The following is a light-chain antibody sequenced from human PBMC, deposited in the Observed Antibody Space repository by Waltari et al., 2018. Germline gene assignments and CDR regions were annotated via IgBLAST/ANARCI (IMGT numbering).Light chain of an antibody. CDR3: QQYNNWPPNT. Sequence: EIVMTQSPATLSVSPGERATLSCRASQSVSSNLAWYQQKPGQAPRLLIYGASTRATGIPARFSGSGSGTEFTLTFSSLQSEDFAVYYCQQYNNWPPNTFGGGTKVEIK. J-gene: IGKJ4*01. V-gene: IGKV3D-15*01. CDR1: QSVSSN. CDR2: GAS.